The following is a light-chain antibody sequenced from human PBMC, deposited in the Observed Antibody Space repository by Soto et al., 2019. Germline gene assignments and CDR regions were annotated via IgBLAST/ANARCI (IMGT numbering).Light chain of an antibody. V-gene: IGKV3-20*01. CDR3: QQYSSSPRT. J-gene: IGKJ5*01. CDR1: QTISSGF. CDR2: DAS. Sequence: VLTQSPGVLYLSPGDRATLSCRASQTISSGFLAWYQQKVGQAPRLLIYDASNRATGVPDRFSGSGSGTDFSLTISRLEPEDFAVYHCQQYSSSPRTFGQGTRLEIK.